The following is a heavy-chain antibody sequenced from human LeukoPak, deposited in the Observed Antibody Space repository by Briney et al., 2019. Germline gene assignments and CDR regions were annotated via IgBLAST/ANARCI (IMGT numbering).Heavy chain of an antibody. CDR2: INHSGST. CDR3: AIPAAGMASYYFDY. Sequence: LRLSCAASGFTFSSYEMNWVRQPPGKGLEWIGEINHSGSTNYNSSLKSRVTISVDTSKNQFSLKLSSVTAADTAVYYCAIPAAGMASYYFDYWGQGTLVTVSS. CDR1: GFTFSSYE. D-gene: IGHD5-24*01. J-gene: IGHJ4*02. V-gene: IGHV4-34*08.